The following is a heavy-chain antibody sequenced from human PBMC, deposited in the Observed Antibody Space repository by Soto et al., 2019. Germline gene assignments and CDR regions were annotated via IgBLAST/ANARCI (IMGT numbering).Heavy chain of an antibody. CDR1: GYTFTSYG. D-gene: IGHD3-10*01. CDR2: ISAYNGNT. Sequence: QVQLVQSGAEVKKPGASVKVSCKASGYTFTSYGISWGRQAPGQGLEWMGWISAYNGNTNYAQKLQGRVTMTTDTSTSTAYMELRSVRSDDTAVYYCAALLARAGDDDFHIWGQGTMVAVSS. CDR3: AALLARAGDDDFHI. V-gene: IGHV1-18*01. J-gene: IGHJ3*02.